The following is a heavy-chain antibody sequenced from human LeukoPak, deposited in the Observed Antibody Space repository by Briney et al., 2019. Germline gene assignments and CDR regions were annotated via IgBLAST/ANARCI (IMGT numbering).Heavy chain of an antibody. CDR1: GYSISSGYY. Sequence: PSETLSLTCTVSGYSISSGYYWGWIRQPPGKGLEWIGNIHHSGSTYYNPSLKSRITLSVDTSKNQFSLNLRSVTAADTAVYYCVASVLLSRFDPWGPGTLVTVSS. CDR3: VASVLLSRFDP. D-gene: IGHD2-21*01. J-gene: IGHJ5*02. CDR2: IHHSGST. V-gene: IGHV4-38-2*02.